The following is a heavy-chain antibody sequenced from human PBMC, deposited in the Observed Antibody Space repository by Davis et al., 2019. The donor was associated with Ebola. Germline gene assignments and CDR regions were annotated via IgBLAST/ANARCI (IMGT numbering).Heavy chain of an antibody. CDR2: IYPGDSDT. Sequence: GESLKISCKGSGYNFATYWIGWVRQMPGKGLEWMGIIYPGDSDTRYSPSFQGQVTISADKSISTAYLQLSSLKASDTAIYYCARRGYCSGTGCPWGWFDPWGQGTLVTVSS. V-gene: IGHV5-51*01. D-gene: IGHD2-2*01. CDR1: GYNFATYW. CDR3: ARRGYCSGTGCPWGWFDP. J-gene: IGHJ5*02.